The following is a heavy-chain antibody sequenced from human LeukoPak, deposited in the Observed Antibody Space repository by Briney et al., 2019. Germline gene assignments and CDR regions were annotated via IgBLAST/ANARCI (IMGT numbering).Heavy chain of an antibody. V-gene: IGHV4-61*02. D-gene: IGHD3-3*01. CDR2: IYTSGST. Sequence: SQTLSLTCTVSGGSISSGNYYWSWIRQPAGKGLEWIGRIYTSGSTNYNPSLKSRVTISVDTSKNQFSLKLSSVTAADTAVYYCARSDFWSGYYFGYWGQGTLVTVSS. CDR3: ARSDFWSGYYFGY. CDR1: GGSISSGNYY. J-gene: IGHJ4*02.